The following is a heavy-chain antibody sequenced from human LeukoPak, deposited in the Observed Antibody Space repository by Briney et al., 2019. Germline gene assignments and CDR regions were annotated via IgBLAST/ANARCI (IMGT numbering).Heavy chain of an antibody. D-gene: IGHD1-26*01. CDR1: RASISGGGYY. J-gene: IGHJ4*02. V-gene: IGHV4-39*01. CDR2: IFLSGST. CDR3: AKSGGYGLMDY. Sequence: ETLSLTSAVSRASISGGGYYWGWVRHPPGNGLGWSGYIFLSGSTYYNASRQGRVSISIHPSTNQFSLRLTSVTAADTAMYYCAKSGGYGLMDYWGQGTLVTVSS.